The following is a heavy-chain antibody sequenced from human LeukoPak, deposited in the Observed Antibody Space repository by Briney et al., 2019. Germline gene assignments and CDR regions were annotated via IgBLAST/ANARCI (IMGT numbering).Heavy chain of an antibody. J-gene: IGHJ6*03. CDR3: ARDRDRSGRKVMDV. V-gene: IGHV1-2*02. CDR2: INSNSADT. D-gene: IGHD1-26*01. CDR1: GYSFIDYY. Sequence: GASVKVSCKSSGYSFIDYYIHWVRQAPGQGLEWMGWINSNSADTNYAQNFQGRVTMTRDTSISTAYMELSRLRSDDTAVYYCARDRDRSGRKVMDVWGKGTTVTVSS.